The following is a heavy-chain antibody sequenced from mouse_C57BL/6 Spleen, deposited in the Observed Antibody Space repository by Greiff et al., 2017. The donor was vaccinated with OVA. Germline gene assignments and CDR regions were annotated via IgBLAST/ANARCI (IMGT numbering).Heavy chain of an antibody. CDR3: AREGGLRRGGYAMDY. Sequence: EVKVVESGPELVKPGASVKISCKASGYSFTDYNMNWVKQSNGKSLEWIGVINPNYGTTSYNQKFKGKATLTVDQSSSTAYMQLNSLTSEDSAVYYCAREGGLRRGGYAMDYWGQGTSVTVSS. D-gene: IGHD2-4*01. J-gene: IGHJ4*01. CDR1: GYSFTDYN. V-gene: IGHV1-39*01. CDR2: INPNYGTT.